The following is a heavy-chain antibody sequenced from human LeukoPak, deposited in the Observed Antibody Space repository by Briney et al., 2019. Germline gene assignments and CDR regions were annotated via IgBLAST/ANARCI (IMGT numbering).Heavy chain of an antibody. V-gene: IGHV3-9*01. CDR2: ISWNSGSI. Sequence: GGSLRLSCAASGFTFDDYAMRWVRQAPGKGLEWVSGISWNSGSIGYADSVKGRFTISRDNAKNSLYLQMNSLRAEDTALYYCAKDFSHYYDSSGSGDDAFDIWGQGTMVTVSS. J-gene: IGHJ3*02. D-gene: IGHD3-22*01. CDR3: AKDFSHYYDSSGSGDDAFDI. CDR1: GFTFDDYA.